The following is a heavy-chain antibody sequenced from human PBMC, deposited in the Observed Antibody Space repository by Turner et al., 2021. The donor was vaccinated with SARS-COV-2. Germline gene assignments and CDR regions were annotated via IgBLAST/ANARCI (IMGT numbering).Heavy chain of an antibody. D-gene: IGHD1-26*01. CDR2: IIPIFGTA. J-gene: IGHJ4*02. V-gene: IGHV1-69*01. CDR3: ASYVSELES. Sequence: QVQLVPSGAEGGKPGPSVEVSCKASGGTFSRHAISWLRQAPGPGLEWMGGIIPIFGTANYDKKFQGRVTITADESTSTTYAELSSLRSEDRAVDYCASYVSELESWGQGTLVTVSS. CDR1: GGTFSRHA.